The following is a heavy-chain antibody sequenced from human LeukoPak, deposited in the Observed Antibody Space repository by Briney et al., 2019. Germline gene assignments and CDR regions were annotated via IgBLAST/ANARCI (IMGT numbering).Heavy chain of an antibody. D-gene: IGHD3-22*01. CDR3: ARVNYYDSSGYPLDY. CDR2: INPNSGGT. Sequence: ASVKVSCKASGYTFTSYYMHWVRQAPGQGLEWMGWINPNSGGTNYAQKFQGRVTMTRDTSISTAYMELSRLRSDDTAVYYCARVNYYDSSGYPLDYWGQGTLVTVSS. J-gene: IGHJ4*02. V-gene: IGHV1-2*02. CDR1: GYTFTSYY.